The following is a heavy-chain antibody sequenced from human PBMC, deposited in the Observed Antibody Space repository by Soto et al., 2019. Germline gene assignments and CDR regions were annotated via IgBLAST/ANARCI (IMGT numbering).Heavy chain of an antibody. CDR1: GGSFSGYY. J-gene: IGHJ4*02. D-gene: IGHD6-19*01. Sequence: SETLSLTCAVYGGSFSGYYCSFIRQPPGKGLEWIGEINHSGSTNYNPSLRSRVTISVDTSKNQFSLKLSSVTAADTAVYYCARAATSGWADYWGQGTLVTVSS. V-gene: IGHV4-34*01. CDR3: ARAATSGWADY. CDR2: INHSGST.